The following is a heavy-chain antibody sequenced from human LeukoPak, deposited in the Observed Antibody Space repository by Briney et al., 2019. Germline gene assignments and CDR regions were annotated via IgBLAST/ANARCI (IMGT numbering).Heavy chain of an antibody. D-gene: IGHD2-15*01. J-gene: IGHJ4*02. CDR1: GYTFSSYG. CDR3: ARDERNSCSAGNCHYFDY. V-gene: IGHV1-18*04. CDR2: ISTYNGNA. Sequence: ASVKVSCKASGYTFSSYGFSWVRQAPGQGLEWMGWISTYNGNANYAQQLQGRVTLTTDTSTSTACLELRSLRSDDTAVYYCARDERNSCSAGNCHYFDYWGQGTLVTVSS.